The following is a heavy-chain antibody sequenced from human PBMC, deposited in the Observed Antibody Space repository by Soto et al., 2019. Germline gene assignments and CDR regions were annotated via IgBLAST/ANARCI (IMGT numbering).Heavy chain of an antibody. D-gene: IGHD5-18*01. J-gene: IGHJ4*02. CDR3: ARIGPTAMGSPGFDY. Sequence: EASVKVSCKASGGTFSSYAISWVRQAPGQGLEWMGGIIPIFGTANYAQKFQGRVTITADESTSTAYMELSSLRSEDTAVYYCARIGPTAMGSPGFDYWGQGTLVTSPQ. CDR1: GGTFSSYA. V-gene: IGHV1-69*13. CDR2: IIPIFGTA.